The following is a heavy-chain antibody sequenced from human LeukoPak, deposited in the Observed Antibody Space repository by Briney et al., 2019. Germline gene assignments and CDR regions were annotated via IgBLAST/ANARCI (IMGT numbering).Heavy chain of an antibody. J-gene: IGHJ2*01. CDR3: ARLKLGAYFDL. CDR2: VYNSGDT. Sequence: SETLSLTCTVSGGSTSSDYWSWTRQSPGKGLEWAGYVYNSGDTGKNPSLKSRVTILLDTSKNQCSLKLTSVSAADTAVYYCARLKLGAYFDLWGRGTLVTVSS. V-gene: IGHV4-59*08. D-gene: IGHD3-16*01. CDR1: GGSTSSDY.